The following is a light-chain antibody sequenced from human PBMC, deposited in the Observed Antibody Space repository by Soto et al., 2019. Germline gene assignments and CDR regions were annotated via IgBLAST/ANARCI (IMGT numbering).Light chain of an antibody. Sequence: EIVMTQSPGTVSLSPGERSTLSFRASQSVSNYLAWYQQKPGQAPRLLIYDASNRATGIPDRFSGSGSGTDFTLTISRLEPEDFAVYYCQQYGSSPITFGQGTRLEIK. CDR1: QSVSNY. J-gene: IGKJ5*01. CDR3: QQYGSSPIT. V-gene: IGKV3-20*01. CDR2: DAS.